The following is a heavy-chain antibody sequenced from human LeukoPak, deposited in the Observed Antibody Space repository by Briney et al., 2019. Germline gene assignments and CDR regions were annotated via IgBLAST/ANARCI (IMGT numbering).Heavy chain of an antibody. D-gene: IGHD2-15*01. Sequence: ASVKVSCKASGGTFISYAISWVRQAPGQRLEWMGWINAGNGNTKYSQKFQGRVTITRDTSASTAYMELSSLRSEDTAVYYCARGDCSGGSCYSFRFDPWGQGTLVTVSS. CDR2: INAGNGNT. V-gene: IGHV1-3*01. CDR1: GGTFISYA. CDR3: ARGDCSGGSCYSFRFDP. J-gene: IGHJ5*02.